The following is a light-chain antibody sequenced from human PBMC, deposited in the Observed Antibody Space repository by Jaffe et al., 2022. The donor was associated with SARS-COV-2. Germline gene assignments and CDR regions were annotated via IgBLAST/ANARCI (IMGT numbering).Light chain of an antibody. CDR2: EVN. J-gene: IGLJ3*02. CDR3: SSYAGNNKWV. CDR1: SSDVGGYIY. V-gene: IGLV2-8*01. Sequence: QSALTQPPSASGSPGQSVTISCTGTSSDVGGYIYVSWYQHHPGKAPQLMIYEVNKRPSGVPDRFSGSKSGNTASLTVSGLQAEDEADYYCSSYAGNNKWVFGGGTKLTVL.